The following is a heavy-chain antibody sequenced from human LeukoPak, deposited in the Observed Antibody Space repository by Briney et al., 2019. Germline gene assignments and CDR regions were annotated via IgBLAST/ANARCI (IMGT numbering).Heavy chain of an antibody. D-gene: IGHD3-16*02. Sequence: GGSLRLSCAASGFTFSSYSMNWVRQAPGKGLEWVSSISSSSSYVYYADSVKGRFTISRDNAKNSLYLQMNSLRAEDTAVYYCARDPPASTFGGVIGYYYYYMDVWDKGTTVTVSS. CDR2: ISSSSSYV. V-gene: IGHV3-21*01. CDR3: ARDPPASTFGGVIGYYYYYMDV. CDR1: GFTFSSYS. J-gene: IGHJ6*03.